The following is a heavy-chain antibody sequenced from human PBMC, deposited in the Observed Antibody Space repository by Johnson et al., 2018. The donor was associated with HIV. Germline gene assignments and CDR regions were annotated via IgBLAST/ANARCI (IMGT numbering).Heavy chain of an antibody. D-gene: IGHD6-6*01. V-gene: IGHV3-30*04. CDR1: GFTFNTYA. Sequence: QVQLVESGGGVVQPGRSLRLSCAASGFTFNTYAMYWVRQAPGKGLEWVAIISYDGGNKYCADSVKGRFIISRDNARNTLYLQMNSLKTEDTAVYSCTTALGVAARRVDAFDIWGQGTMVTVSS. CDR2: ISYDGGNK. J-gene: IGHJ3*02. CDR3: TTALGVAARRVDAFDI.